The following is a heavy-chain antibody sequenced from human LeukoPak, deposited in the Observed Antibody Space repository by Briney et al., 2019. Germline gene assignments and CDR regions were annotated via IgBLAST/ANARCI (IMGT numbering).Heavy chain of an antibody. Sequence: SGGSLRLSCAASGFTFSSYAMSWVRQAPGKGLEWVSAISGSGGSTYYADSVKGRFTISRDNSKNTLYLQMNSLRAEDTAVYYCAKGGGKLPRKDYYYYYMDVWGKGTTVTVSS. D-gene: IGHD1-14*01. CDR3: AKGGGKLPRKDYYYYYMDV. CDR2: ISGSGGST. V-gene: IGHV3-23*01. CDR1: GFTFSSYA. J-gene: IGHJ6*03.